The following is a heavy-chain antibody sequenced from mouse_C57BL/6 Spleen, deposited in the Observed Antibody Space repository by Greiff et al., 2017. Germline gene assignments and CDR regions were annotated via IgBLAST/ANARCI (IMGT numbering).Heavy chain of an antibody. J-gene: IGHJ2*01. CDR3: ARQYYGSSGYFDY. CDR2: INPYNGDT. CDR1: GYSFTGYF. V-gene: IGHV1-20*01. D-gene: IGHD1-1*01. Sequence: VQLKESGPELVKPGDSVKISCKASGYSFTGYFMNWVMQSHGKSLEWIGRINPYNGDTFYNQKFKGKATLTVDKSSSTAHMELRSLTSEDSAVYYCARQYYGSSGYFDYWGQGTTLTVSS.